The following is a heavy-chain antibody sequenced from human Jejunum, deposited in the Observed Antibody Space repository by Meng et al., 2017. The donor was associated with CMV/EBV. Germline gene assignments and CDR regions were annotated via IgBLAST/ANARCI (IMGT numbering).Heavy chain of an antibody. CDR2: VYQSGTT. Sequence: SGYSSGSGSYWAWIRQTPGKGLEWLGSVYQSGTTFYNPSIVSRVSLSMDTSKNQFSLKLTSVTAADTAVYYCVREQFLTGSSVDYWGQGMLVTVSS. CDR3: VREQFLTGSSVDY. J-gene: IGHJ4*02. V-gene: IGHV4-38-2*02. CDR1: GYSSGSGSY. D-gene: IGHD6-6*01.